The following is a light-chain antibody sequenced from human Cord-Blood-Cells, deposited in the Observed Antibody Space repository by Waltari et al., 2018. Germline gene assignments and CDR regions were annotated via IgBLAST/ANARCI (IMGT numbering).Light chain of an antibody. CDR2: AAS. J-gene: IGKJ3*01. Sequence: DIQMTQSPYSLSASVGDRVTITCRASQSISSYLNWYQQKPGKAPKLLIYAASSLQSGVQSRFSGSGSGTDFTLTISSLQPEDFATYYCQQSYSTPFTFGPGTKVDIK. V-gene: IGKV1-39*01. CDR1: QSISSY. CDR3: QQSYSTPFT.